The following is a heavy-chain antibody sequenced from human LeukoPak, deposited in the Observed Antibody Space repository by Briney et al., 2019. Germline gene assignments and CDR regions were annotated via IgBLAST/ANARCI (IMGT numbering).Heavy chain of an antibody. CDR2: ISSFSGTI. V-gene: IGHV3-48*01. CDR1: GFTFSSYS. D-gene: IGHD6-6*01. Sequence: GGSLRLSCAASGFTFSSYSMNWVRQAPGKGLEWVSYISSFSGTIYYADSVKGRFTISRDNAKNSLYLQMNSLRAEDTAVYYCARGSSIAALSNAEFDYWGQGTLVTVSS. CDR3: ARGSSIAALSNAEFDY. J-gene: IGHJ4*02.